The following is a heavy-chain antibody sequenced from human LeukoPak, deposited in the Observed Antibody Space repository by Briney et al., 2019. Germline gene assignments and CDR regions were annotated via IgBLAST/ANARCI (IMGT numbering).Heavy chain of an antibody. CDR1: GFSFNNYT. Sequence: PGGSLRLSCAASGFSFNNYTMNWVRQAPGKGLEWVSSISSSSSYIYHADSVKGRFTFSRDNAKNSLYLQMNSLRAEDTAVYYCARSGWFGELGFDYWGQGTLVTVSS. J-gene: IGHJ4*02. D-gene: IGHD3-10*01. CDR3: ARSGWFGELGFDY. V-gene: IGHV3-21*01. CDR2: ISSSSSYI.